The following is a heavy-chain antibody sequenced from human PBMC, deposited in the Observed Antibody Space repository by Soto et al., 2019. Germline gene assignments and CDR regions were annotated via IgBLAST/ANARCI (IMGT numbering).Heavy chain of an antibody. CDR1: GGSISSYY. CDR3: ARAPSYCGGDCYSGGFDY. CDR2: IYYSGST. D-gene: IGHD2-21*02. Sequence: PSETLSLTCTVSGGSISSYYWSWIRQPPGKGLEWIGCIYYSGSTNYNPSLKSRVTISVDTSKNQFSLKLSSVTAADTAVYYCARAPSYCGGDCYSGGFDYWGQGTLVTVSS. J-gene: IGHJ4*02. V-gene: IGHV4-59*01.